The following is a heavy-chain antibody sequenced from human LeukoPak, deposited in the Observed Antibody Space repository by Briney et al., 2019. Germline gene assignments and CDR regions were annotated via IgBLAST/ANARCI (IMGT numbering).Heavy chain of an antibody. V-gene: IGHV3-7*01. CDR1: GFTSSNYW. D-gene: IGHD6-13*01. CDR2: IKEDGSEK. Sequence: GGSLRLSCAASGFTSSNYWMSWVRQAPGKGLEWVANIKEDGSEKYYVDSVKGRFTISRDNARNSLYLQMNSLRAEDTAVYYCASGRQLGYWGQGTLVTVSS. CDR3: ASGRQLGY. J-gene: IGHJ4*02.